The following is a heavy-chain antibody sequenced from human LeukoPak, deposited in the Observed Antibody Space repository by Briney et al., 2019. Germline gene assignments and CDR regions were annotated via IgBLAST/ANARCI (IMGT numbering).Heavy chain of an antibody. V-gene: IGHV4-39*01. Sequence: SETLSLTCTVSGGSISSSSYYWGWIRQPPGKGREWIGSIYYSGSTYYNPSLKCRVTISVDTSKNQFSLKLSSVTAADTAVYYCARHRIVGGLLDYWGQGTLVTVSS. D-gene: IGHD1-26*01. CDR3: ARHRIVGGLLDY. CDR2: IYYSGST. CDR1: GGSISSSSYY. J-gene: IGHJ4*02.